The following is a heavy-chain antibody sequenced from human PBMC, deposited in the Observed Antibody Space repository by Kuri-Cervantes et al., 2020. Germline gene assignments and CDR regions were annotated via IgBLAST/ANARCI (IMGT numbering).Heavy chain of an antibody. CDR2: IIPIFGTA. CDR3: ARGGSFPA. V-gene: IGHV1-69*13. CDR1: GYTFSDFY. Sequence: SVKVSCKTSGYTFSDFYIHWVRQAPGQGLEWMGGIIPIFGTANYAQKFQGRVTITADESTSTAYMELSSLRSEDTAVYYCARGGSFPAWGQGTLVTVSS. D-gene: IGHD1-26*01. J-gene: IGHJ5*02.